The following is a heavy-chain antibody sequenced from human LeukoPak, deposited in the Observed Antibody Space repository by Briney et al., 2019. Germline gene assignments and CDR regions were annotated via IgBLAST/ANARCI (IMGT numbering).Heavy chain of an antibody. CDR2: INWNGGST. V-gene: IGHV3-20*01. Sequence: PGGSLRLSCAASGFTFDDYGVSWVRQAPGKGLEWVSGINWNGGSTGYADSVKGRFTISRDNAKNSLYLQMNSLRAEDTALYHCARVRDYYDVLKSYSFDYWGQGTLVTVSS. CDR1: GFTFDDYG. J-gene: IGHJ4*02. CDR3: ARVRDYYDVLKSYSFDY. D-gene: IGHD3-22*01.